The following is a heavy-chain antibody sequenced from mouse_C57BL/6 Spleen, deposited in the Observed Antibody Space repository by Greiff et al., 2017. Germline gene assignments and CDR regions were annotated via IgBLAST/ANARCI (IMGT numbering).Heavy chain of an antibody. CDR3: AKVPNYGSSWFAY. CDR2: ISSGSSNI. Sequence: EVKLMESGGGLVKPGGSLKLSCAASGFTFSDYGMHWVRQAPEKGLEWVAYISSGSSNIYYADTVKGRFTISRDNAKNTLFLQMTSLRSEDTAMYYCAKVPNYGSSWFAYWGQGTLVTVSA. J-gene: IGHJ3*01. CDR1: GFTFSDYG. V-gene: IGHV5-17*01. D-gene: IGHD1-1*01.